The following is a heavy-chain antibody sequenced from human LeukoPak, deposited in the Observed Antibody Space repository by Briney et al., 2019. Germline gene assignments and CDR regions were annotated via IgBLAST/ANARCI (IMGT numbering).Heavy chain of an antibody. D-gene: IGHD4-17*01. CDR1: GYTFTYCS. CDR2: ITLYNGNT. Sequence: GQSEAEVKKPGASLKVSCKASGYTFTYCSLHWLQQAPGQGLERMRWITLYNGNTNYAKKFQGRVTITRDMSLRTAYIELSSLRSEDSAVYYCASSRDGDYRGPSYFDYWGQGTLVTVSS. V-gene: IGHV1-68*02. J-gene: IGHJ4*02. CDR3: ASSRDGDYRGPSYFDY.